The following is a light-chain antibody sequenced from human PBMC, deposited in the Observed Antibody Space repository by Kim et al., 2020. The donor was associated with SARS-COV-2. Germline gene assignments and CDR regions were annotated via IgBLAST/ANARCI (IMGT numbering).Light chain of an antibody. J-gene: IGKJ1*01. V-gene: IGKV1-27*01. CDR2: YAS. CDR3: QQYHSAPWT. CDR1: HGSSSD. Sequence: SVEGNATTCCPRRHGSSSDFSWCHHKTGYSHHRLIFYASAVKSGVPPRFRGSGSGTDFSITISSLQPEDFSADYCQQYHSAPWTFGQGTKVDIK.